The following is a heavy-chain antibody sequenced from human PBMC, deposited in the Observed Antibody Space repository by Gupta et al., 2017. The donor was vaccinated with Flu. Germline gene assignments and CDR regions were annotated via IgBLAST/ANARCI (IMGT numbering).Heavy chain of an antibody. CDR2: IKPDGSST. V-gene: IGHV3-74*03. CDR3: ATVTSGC. J-gene: IGHJ4*02. CDR1: GFTFSSPY. Sequence: EMQLVESGGALVQSGGSLRLSCSASGFTFSSPYLQWVRLAPGKGLVRDSRIKPDGSSTTYAESVKGRFTISRDNAMNTLYLQMNSLGDDDTAVYYCATVTSGCWGQGTLVTVSS. D-gene: IGHD4-17*01.